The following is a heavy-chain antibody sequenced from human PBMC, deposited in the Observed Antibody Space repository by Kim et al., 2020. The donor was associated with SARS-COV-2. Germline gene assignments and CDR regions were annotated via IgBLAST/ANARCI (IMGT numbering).Heavy chain of an antibody. CDR3: MSSSGVGPTREGLEVDY. V-gene: IGHV5-51*01. Sequence: GESLKISCKGSGYRFTSYWIGWVRQMPGKGLEWMGIIYPGDSDTRYSPSFQGQVTISADKSISTAYLQWSSLKASDTAMYYCMSSSGVGPTREGLEVDYWGQGTLVTVSS. CDR2: IYPGDSDT. J-gene: IGHJ4*02. CDR1: GYRFTSYW. D-gene: IGHD1-26*01.